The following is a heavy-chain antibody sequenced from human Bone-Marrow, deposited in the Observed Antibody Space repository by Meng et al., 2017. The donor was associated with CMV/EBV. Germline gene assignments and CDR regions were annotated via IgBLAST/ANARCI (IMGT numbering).Heavy chain of an antibody. Sequence: EVQRVESGGGLIQPGGSLRLSCEDSGFTFSNYWMHWVRQVPGEGLVWVSRINEDGRITSYADSVKGRFTISRDNARNTLYLQMNSLRADDSAVYYCARDLSGSRDYWGRGTLVTVSS. V-gene: IGHV3-74*01. D-gene: IGHD1-26*01. J-gene: IGHJ4*02. CDR1: GFTFSNYW. CDR2: INEDGRIT. CDR3: ARDLSGSRDY.